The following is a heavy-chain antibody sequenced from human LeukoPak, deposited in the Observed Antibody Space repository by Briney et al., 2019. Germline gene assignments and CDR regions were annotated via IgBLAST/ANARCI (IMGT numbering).Heavy chain of an antibody. D-gene: IGHD1-26*01. Sequence: PGGSLRLSCAASGFTFSSYAMHWVRQAPGKGLEWVAVISYDGSNKYYADSVKGRFTISRDNSKNTLYLQMNSLRAEDTAVYYCAREAVWANYYYYYYMDVWGKGTTVTVSS. V-gene: IGHV3-30*04. CDR2: ISYDGSNK. CDR1: GFTFSSYA. J-gene: IGHJ6*03. CDR3: AREAVWANYYYYYYMDV.